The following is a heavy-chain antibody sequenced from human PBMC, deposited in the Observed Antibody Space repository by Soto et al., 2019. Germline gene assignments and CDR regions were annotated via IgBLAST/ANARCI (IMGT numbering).Heavy chain of an antibody. CDR2: INTYNGNT. J-gene: IGHJ5*02. V-gene: IGHV1-18*01. Sequence: QVQLVQSGAEVKKPGASVKVSCKASGYTLTSYGITWLRQAPGQGLEWLGWINTYNGNTNYAQKLQGRVIMTTDTXXSTAYMALRSLRSDDTAVYYCARSGRVTTVAWFDPWGQGTLVTVSS. D-gene: IGHD4-17*01. CDR3: ARSGRVTTVAWFDP. CDR1: GYTLTSYG.